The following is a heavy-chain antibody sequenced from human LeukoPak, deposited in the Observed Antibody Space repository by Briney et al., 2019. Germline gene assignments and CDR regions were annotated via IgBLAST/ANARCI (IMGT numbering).Heavy chain of an antibody. D-gene: IGHD4-23*01. Sequence: PSQTLSLTCTVTGGSLSSGDYYWRWLRQPPGTGREWFGYMYYSGSNYYNPSLKSRVTISVDTSKNQFSLKLSSFTAAETAVYYCARPRSKIYGGNSLFFYFDYWGQGTLVTVSS. J-gene: IGHJ4*02. CDR1: GGSLSSGDYY. CDR3: ARPRSKIYGGNSLFFYFDY. CDR2: MYYSGSN. V-gene: IGHV4-30-4*01.